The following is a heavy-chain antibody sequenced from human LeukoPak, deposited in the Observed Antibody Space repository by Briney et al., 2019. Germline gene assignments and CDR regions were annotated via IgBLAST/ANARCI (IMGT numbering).Heavy chain of an antibody. J-gene: IGHJ4*02. CDR1: GFTFSDSY. Sequence: SGGSLRLSCAASGFTFSDSYMDWVRQAPGKGLEWVGRTTDKADSYTTEYAASVKGRFTISRDDSKNSLYLQMNSLRTEDTAVYYCARESGGSFYYWGQGTLVTVSS. V-gene: IGHV3-72*01. CDR2: TTDKADSYTT. D-gene: IGHD1-26*01. CDR3: ARESGGSFYY.